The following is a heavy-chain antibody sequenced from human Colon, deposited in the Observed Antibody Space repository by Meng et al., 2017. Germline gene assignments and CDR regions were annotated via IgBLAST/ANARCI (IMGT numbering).Heavy chain of an antibody. J-gene: IGHJ4*02. CDR1: GGSFSDYY. CDR2: IHPSGST. D-gene: IGHD3-9*01. Sequence: WAEGLSKPSETLSLTCAVYGGSFSDYYLTWIRQPPGKGLEWVGEIHPSGSTYYSPSLQSRVTITLDTSKNQFSLTLSSMTAAGTAVYYCARGVDWAKSGNFWGQGTLVTVSS. V-gene: IGHV4-34*01. CDR3: ARGVDWAKSGNF.